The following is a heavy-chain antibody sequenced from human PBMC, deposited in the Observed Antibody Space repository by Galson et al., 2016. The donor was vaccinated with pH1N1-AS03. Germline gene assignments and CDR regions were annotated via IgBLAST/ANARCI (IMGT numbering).Heavy chain of an antibody. CDR3: ARRVSLTGRGFDS. CDR2: MYPANSDI. D-gene: IGHD2-8*02. J-gene: IGHJ5*01. CDR1: AYIFGNYW. Sequence: QSGAEVKKPGESLKISCRASAYIFGNYWFAWVRQMPGKGLEWMGIMYPANSDIRYSPSFQGQVTIPAGTSINTVFLEWNSLRASDTALYYCARRVSLTGRGFDSWGRGTQVTVSS. V-gene: IGHV5-51*01.